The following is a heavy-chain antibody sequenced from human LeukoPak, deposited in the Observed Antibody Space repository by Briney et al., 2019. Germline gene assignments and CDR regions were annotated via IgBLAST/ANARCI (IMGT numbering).Heavy chain of an antibody. CDR1: GFNFSTYW. V-gene: IGHV3-7*01. D-gene: IGHD2-2*01. Sequence: GGSLRLSCAASGFNFSTYWMSWVRQAPGKGLEWVANINQDGTEKYHVDSVKGRFTISRDNAKTSLYLQMNSLRAEDTAVYYFARVGYCSVTSCYWRAFDIWGQGTMVTVSS. CDR3: ARVGYCSVTSCYWRAFDI. J-gene: IGHJ3*02. CDR2: INQDGTEK.